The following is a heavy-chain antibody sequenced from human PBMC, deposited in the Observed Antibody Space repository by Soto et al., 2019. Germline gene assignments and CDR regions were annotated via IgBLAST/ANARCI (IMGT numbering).Heavy chain of an antibody. CDR3: AKRITMIVVVTPDDAFDI. D-gene: IGHD3-22*01. V-gene: IGHV3-23*01. Sequence: PGGSLRLSCAASGFTFSSYAMSWVRQAPGKGLEWVSAISGSGGSTYYADSVKGRFTISRDNSKNTLYLQMNSLRAEDTAVYYCAKRITMIVVVTPDDAFDIWGQGTMVTVSS. CDR1: GFTFSSYA. CDR2: ISGSGGST. J-gene: IGHJ3*02.